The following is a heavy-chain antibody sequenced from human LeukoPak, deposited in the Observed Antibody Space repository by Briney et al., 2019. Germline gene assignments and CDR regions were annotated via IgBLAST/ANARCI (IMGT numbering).Heavy chain of an antibody. CDR3: ARGRSIAAAAPNY. V-gene: IGHV4-59*01. D-gene: IGHD6-13*01. J-gene: IGHJ4*02. CDR1: GGSINSYY. Sequence: PSETLSLTCTVSGGSINSYYWSWLRQPPGKGLEWFGYIYYSGSTNYNPSLKSRVTISVDTSKNQFSLKLSSVTAADTAVYYCARGRSIAAAAPNYWGQGTLVTVSS. CDR2: IYYSGST.